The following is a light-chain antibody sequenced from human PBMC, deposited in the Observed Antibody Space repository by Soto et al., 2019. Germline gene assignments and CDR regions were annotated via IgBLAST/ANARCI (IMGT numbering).Light chain of an antibody. J-gene: IGLJ1*01. V-gene: IGLV2-23*03. CDR2: EGS. CDR3: CSYAGSSTFAYV. Sequence: QSALTQPASVSGSPGQSITISCTGTSSDVGSYNLVSWYQQHPGKAPKLMIYEGSQRPSGVSIRFSGSKSGNTASLTISGPQAEDEADYSCCSYAGSSTFAYVFGTGTKLTVL. CDR1: SSDVGSYNL.